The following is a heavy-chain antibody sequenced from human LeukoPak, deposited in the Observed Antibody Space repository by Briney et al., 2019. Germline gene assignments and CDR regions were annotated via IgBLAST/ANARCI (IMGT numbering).Heavy chain of an antibody. V-gene: IGHV4-59*01. CDR3: ARGQGHYPIPEDDAFDI. D-gene: IGHD1-14*01. CDR2: IYYSGST. J-gene: IGHJ3*02. Sequence: PSETLSLTCTVSGGSISSYYWSWIRQPPGKGLEWIGYIYYSGSTNYNPSLKSRVTISVDTSKNQFSLKLSSVTAADTAVYYCARGQGHYPIPEDDAFDIWGQGTMVTVSS. CDR1: GGSISSYY.